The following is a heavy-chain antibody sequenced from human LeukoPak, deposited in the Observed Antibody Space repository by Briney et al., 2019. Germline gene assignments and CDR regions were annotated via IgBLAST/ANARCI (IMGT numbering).Heavy chain of an antibody. CDR3: ARVEVVTGLEEYFDL. CDR2: ISSSSSYI. Sequence: GGSLRVSCAASGFTFNIYSMSWVRQAPGKGLEWVSSISSSSSYIYYADSVKGRFTISRDNAKNSLYLQMNSLRAEGTAVYYCARVEVVTGLEEYFDLWGRGTLVTVSS. V-gene: IGHV3-21*01. CDR1: GFTFNIYS. J-gene: IGHJ2*01. D-gene: IGHD2-15*01.